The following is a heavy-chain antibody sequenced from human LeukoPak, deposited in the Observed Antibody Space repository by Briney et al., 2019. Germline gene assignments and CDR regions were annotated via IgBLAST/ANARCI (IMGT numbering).Heavy chain of an antibody. CDR3: VRGGASRPDF. Sequence: GGSLRLSCVASGFTFNSYEMSWVRQAPGRGVEWVSYINTTGTSIYYADSVKGRFTISRDNAMNSLYLQLNSLRPEDTAVYYCVRGGASRPDFWGQGTLVTVSS. V-gene: IGHV3-48*03. J-gene: IGHJ4*02. D-gene: IGHD6-6*01. CDR1: GFTFNSYE. CDR2: INTTGTSI.